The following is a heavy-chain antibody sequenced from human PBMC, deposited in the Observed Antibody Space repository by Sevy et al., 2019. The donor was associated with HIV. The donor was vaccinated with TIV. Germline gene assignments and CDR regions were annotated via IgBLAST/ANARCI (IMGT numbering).Heavy chain of an antibody. V-gene: IGHV3-7*01. D-gene: IGHD1-1*01. J-gene: IGHJ3*02. CDR3: ATDRNWKDPLGAFDI. CDR2: IKQDGSEK. Sequence: GGSLRLSCAASGFTFSSYWMSWVRLAPGKGLEWVANIKQDGSEKYYVDSAKGRFTISRDNAKNSLYLQMNSLRAEDTAVYYCATDRNWKDPLGAFDIWGQGTMVTVSS. CDR1: GFTFSSYW.